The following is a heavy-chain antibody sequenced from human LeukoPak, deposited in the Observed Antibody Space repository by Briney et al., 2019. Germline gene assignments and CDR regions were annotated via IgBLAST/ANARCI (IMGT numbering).Heavy chain of an antibody. Sequence: ASVKVSFKASGYTFTVYYMHWVRQAPGQGREWMGWINPNSGGTNYAQKFQGRVTMTRDTSISTAYMELSRLRSDDTAVYYCARGSVVVPAAIDYWGQGTLVTVSS. D-gene: IGHD2-2*01. CDR3: ARGSVVVPAAIDY. CDR1: GYTFTVYY. J-gene: IGHJ4*02. V-gene: IGHV1-2*02. CDR2: INPNSGGT.